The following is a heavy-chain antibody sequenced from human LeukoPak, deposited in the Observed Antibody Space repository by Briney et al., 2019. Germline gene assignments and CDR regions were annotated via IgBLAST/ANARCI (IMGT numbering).Heavy chain of an antibody. CDR1: GGSISSGGYY. CDR2: INHSGST. V-gene: IGHV4-30-2*01. D-gene: IGHD6-13*01. J-gene: IGHJ4*02. Sequence: SQTLSLTCTVSGGSISSGGYYWSWIRQPPGKGLEWIGEINHSGSTNYNPSLKSRVTISVDTSKNQFSLKLSSVTAADTAVYYCARSLAIAAAGTYLDYWGQGTLVTVSS. CDR3: ARSLAIAAAGTYLDY.